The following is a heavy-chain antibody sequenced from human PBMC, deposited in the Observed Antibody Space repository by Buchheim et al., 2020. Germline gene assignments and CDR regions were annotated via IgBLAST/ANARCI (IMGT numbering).Heavy chain of an antibody. V-gene: IGHV4-59*01. CDR3: ARDRLLEDGGYYYYYGMDV. D-gene: IGHD1-1*01. CDR1: GGSISSYY. J-gene: IGHJ6*02. Sequence: QVQLQESGPGLVKPSETLSLTCTVSGGSISSYYWSWIRQPPGKGLEWIGYIYYSGSTNYNPSLKSRVTISVDPSKNQFSLKLSSVTAADTAVYYCARDRLLEDGGYYYYYGMDVWGQGTT. CDR2: IYYSGST.